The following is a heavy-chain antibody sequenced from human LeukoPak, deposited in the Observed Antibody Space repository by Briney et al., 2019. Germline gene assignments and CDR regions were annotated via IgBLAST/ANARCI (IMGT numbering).Heavy chain of an antibody. Sequence: WASVKVSCKASGYTFTSYGISWVRQAPGQGLEWMGWISAYNGNTNYAQKLQGRVTMTTDTSTSTAYMELRSLRSDDTAVYYCARVHCSSTSCYELDYWGQGTLVTVSS. CDR3: ARVHCSSTSCYELDY. D-gene: IGHD2-2*01. J-gene: IGHJ4*02. CDR2: ISAYNGNT. CDR1: GYTFTSYG. V-gene: IGHV1-18*01.